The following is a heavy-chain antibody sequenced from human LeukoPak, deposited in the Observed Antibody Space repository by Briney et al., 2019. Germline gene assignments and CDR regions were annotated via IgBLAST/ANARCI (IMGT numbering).Heavy chain of an antibody. CDR1: GVTFSNYD. D-gene: IGHD3-16*01. CDR3: AKDRDDYVWGSYLGAFDI. CDR2: IRDDRSDK. V-gene: IGHV3-30*02. J-gene: IGHJ3*02. Sequence: PGGSLRLSCAASGVTFSNYDMHWVRQAPGKGLEWVASIRDDRSDKYYVDSVKGRFTISRDQSKNPLYLQMHSLRAEDTAVFYCAKDRDDYVWGSYLGAFDIWGQGTMVTVSS.